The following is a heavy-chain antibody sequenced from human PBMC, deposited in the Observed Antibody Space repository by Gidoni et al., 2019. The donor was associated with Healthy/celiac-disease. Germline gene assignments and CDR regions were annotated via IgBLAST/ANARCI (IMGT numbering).Heavy chain of an antibody. CDR2: ICPGESDT. D-gene: IGHD1-20*01. J-gene: IGHJ4*02. CDR1: GCSFTSYW. V-gene: IGHV5-51*03. Sequence: EVPLVQSGAEVKEAGESLKVTCKGSGCSFTSYWSGWVRQMPGKGREWVGGICPGESDTRYSPSFQGQVTISADKYISTAYLQWSSLQASDTAMYYCASSRAMYNWSDEGLRYWGQGTLVTVSS. CDR3: ASSRAMYNWSDEGLRY.